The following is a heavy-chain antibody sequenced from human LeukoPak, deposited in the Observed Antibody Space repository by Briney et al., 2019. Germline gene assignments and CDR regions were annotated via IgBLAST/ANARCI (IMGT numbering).Heavy chain of an antibody. CDR2: IIPIFGTA. Sequence: SVKVSCKASGGTFSSYAISWVRQAPGQGLEWMGGIIPIFGTANYAQKFQGRVTITTDESTSTAYMELSSLRSEDTAVYYCAREPSKYSSSSADYWGQGTLVTVSA. J-gene: IGHJ4*02. D-gene: IGHD6-6*01. CDR3: AREPSKYSSSSADY. V-gene: IGHV1-69*05. CDR1: GGTFSSYA.